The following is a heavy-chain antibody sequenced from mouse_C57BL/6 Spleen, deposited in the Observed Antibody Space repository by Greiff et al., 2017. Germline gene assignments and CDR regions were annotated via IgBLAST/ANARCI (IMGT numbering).Heavy chain of an antibody. D-gene: IGHD2-1*01. CDR2: IYPSDSET. V-gene: IGHV1-61*01. J-gene: IGHJ2*01. Sequence: QVQLQQPGAELVRPGSSVKLSCKASGYTFTSYWMDWVKQRPGQGLEWIGNIYPSDSETHYNQKFKDKATLTVDKSSSTAYMQLSSLTSEDSAVYYCARRIYYGNPLDYWGQGTTLTVSS. CDR1: GYTFTSYW. CDR3: ARRIYYGNPLDY.